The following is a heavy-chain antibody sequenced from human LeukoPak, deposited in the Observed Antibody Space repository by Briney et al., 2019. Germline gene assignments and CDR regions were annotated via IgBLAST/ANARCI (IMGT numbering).Heavy chain of an antibody. D-gene: IGHD3-22*01. CDR2: ISSSGSTI. CDR1: GFTFSDYY. CDR3: ARETRDYDSSANFDY. V-gene: IGHV3-11*01. J-gene: IGHJ4*02. Sequence: GSLRLSCAASGFTFSDYYMSWIRQAPGKGLEWVSYISSSGSTIYYADSVKGRFTISRDNAKNSLYLQMNSLRAEDTAVYYCARETRDYDSSANFDYWGQGTLVTVSS.